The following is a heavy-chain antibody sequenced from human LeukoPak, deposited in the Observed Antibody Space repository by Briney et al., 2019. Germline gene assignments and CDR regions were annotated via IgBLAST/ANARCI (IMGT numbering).Heavy chain of an antibody. CDR3: ARVHTTVTTYYFDY. J-gene: IGHJ4*02. D-gene: IGHD4-17*01. Sequence: SETLSLTCTVSGGSVSXXXXXXXXIRQPXGXGXXXXGYIYYSGSTNYNPSLKSRXTISVDTSKNQFSLKLSSVTAADTAVYYCARVHTTVTTYYFDYWGQGTLVTVSS. V-gene: IGHV4-61*01. CDR1: GGSVSXXXXX. CDR2: IYYSGST.